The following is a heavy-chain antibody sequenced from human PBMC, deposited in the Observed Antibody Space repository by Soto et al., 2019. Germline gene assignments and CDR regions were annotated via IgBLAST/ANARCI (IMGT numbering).Heavy chain of an antibody. J-gene: IGHJ5*02. CDR2: TYHSGNP. Sequence: QLQLQESGSRLVKSSETLSLTCGVSGDTISTGGYSWAWIRQPPGKALEWSGHTYHSGNPYYKPSLTSRVLKSVDRAKNQVTLKVNSVAAADTAAYYSAREKYGDYVGYFGPWCQGTLVTVSS. CDR1: GDTISTGGYS. V-gene: IGHV4-30-2*01. CDR3: AREKYGDYVGYFGP. D-gene: IGHD2-21*02.